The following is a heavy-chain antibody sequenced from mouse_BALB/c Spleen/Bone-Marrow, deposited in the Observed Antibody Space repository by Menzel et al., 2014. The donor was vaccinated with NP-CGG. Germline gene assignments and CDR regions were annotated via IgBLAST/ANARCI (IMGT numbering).Heavy chain of an antibody. J-gene: IGHJ4*01. CDR3: TRGDYPYFPMDY. CDR2: IYPGGGST. V-gene: IGHV1S22*01. CDR1: GYTFTSYW. D-gene: IGHD2-4*01. Sequence: LQQSGSELVRPGASVKLSCKASGYTFTSYWMHWVKQRPGQGLEWIGNIYPGGGSTNYDEKFKNKATMTVDTSSSAAYMQLRSLTSEDSAVYYCTRGDYPYFPMDYWGQGTSVTVSS.